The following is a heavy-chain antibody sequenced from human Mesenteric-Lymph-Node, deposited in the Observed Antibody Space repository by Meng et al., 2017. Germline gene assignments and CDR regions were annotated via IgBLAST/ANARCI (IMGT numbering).Heavy chain of an antibody. CDR2: ISWNSGSI. CDR3: ARKHDYGDHNPIDY. CDR1: GFTFDDYA. Sequence: SLKISCAASGFTFDDYAMHWVRQAPGKGLEWVSGISWNSGSIGYADSVKGRFTISRDNAKNSLYLQMNSLRAEDTALYYCARKHDYGDHNPIDYWGQGTLVTVSS. J-gene: IGHJ4*02. D-gene: IGHD4-17*01. V-gene: IGHV3-9*01.